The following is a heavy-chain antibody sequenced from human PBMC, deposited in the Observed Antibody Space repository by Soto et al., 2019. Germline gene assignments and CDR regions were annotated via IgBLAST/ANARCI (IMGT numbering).Heavy chain of an antibody. CDR3: ASSESGYSYGYGAFDI. V-gene: IGHV1-18*04. CDR2: ISAYNGNT. D-gene: IGHD5-18*01. CDR1: GYTFTSYG. Sequence: SVKVSCKASGYTFTSYGISWVRQAPGQGLEWMGWISAYNGNTNYAQKLQGRVTMTTDTSTSTAYMELRSLRSDDTAVYYCASSESGYSYGYGAFDIWGQGTMVTVSS. J-gene: IGHJ3*02.